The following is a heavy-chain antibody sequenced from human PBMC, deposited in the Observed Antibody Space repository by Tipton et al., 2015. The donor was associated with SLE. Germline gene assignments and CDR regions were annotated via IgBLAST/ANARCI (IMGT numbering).Heavy chain of an antibody. CDR2: ISGSGDKT. V-gene: IGHV3-23*04. D-gene: IGHD6-13*01. CDR3: AKDPQQLVLSNWFDP. CDR1: GFTFRSYA. Sequence: QLVQSGGGLVQPGRSLRLSCAASGFTFRSYAMTWVRQAQGKGLEWVSGISGSGDKTYYADSVKGRFTISRDNSKNTLYLEMNSLRVGDTAIYFCAKDPQQLVLSNWFDPWGQGTLVTVSS. J-gene: IGHJ5*02.